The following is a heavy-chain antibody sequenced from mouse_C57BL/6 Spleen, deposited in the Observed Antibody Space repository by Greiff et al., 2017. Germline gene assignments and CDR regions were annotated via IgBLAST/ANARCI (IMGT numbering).Heavy chain of an antibody. Sequence: QVQLQQPGAELVRPGSSVKLSCKASGYTFTSYWMDWVKQRPGPGLEWIGNIYPSDSETHYNQKFKDKATLTVDKSSSTAYMQLSSLTSEDSAVYYCARRGVTTVVAPAYWGQGSLVTVSA. J-gene: IGHJ3*01. CDR3: ARRGVTTVVAPAY. V-gene: IGHV1-61*01. CDR1: GYTFTSYW. CDR2: IYPSDSET. D-gene: IGHD1-1*01.